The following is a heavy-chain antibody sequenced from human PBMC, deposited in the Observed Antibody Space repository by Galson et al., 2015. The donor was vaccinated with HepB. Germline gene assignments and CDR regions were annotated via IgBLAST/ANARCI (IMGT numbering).Heavy chain of an antibody. V-gene: IGHV3-30*18. Sequence: SLRLSCAASGFTFSWYGMHWVRQAPGKGLEWVAVITSDGSNKDYSDSVEGRFTISRDNSKTTLYLQMNSLRPEDTAVYYCAEVGGRSRSHYPPMHYWGQGTLVTVSS. CDR1: GFTFSWYG. CDR2: ITSDGSNK. D-gene: IGHD1-26*01. J-gene: IGHJ4*02. CDR3: AEVGGRSRSHYPPMHY.